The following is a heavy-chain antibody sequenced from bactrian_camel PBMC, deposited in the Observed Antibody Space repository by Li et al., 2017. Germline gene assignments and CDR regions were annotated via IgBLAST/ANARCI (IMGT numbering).Heavy chain of an antibody. D-gene: IGHD2*01. J-gene: IGHJ6*01. CDR2: IDYFGST. CDR1: RNMES. V-gene: IGHV3S53*01. CDR3: AARGPYCYTKLSVRDFTY. Sequence: HVQLVESGGASVQAGGSLTLSCVASRNMESMGWFRRAPGREREAVAGIDYFGSTLYALSVKDRSLISQDNAKNTVYLQMSSLKPEDTAMYYCAARGPYCYTKLSVRDFTYWGQGTQVTVS.